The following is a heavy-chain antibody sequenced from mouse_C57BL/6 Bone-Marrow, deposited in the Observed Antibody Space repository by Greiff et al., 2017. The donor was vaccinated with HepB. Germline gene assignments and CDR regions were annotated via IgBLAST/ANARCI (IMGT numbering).Heavy chain of an antibody. J-gene: IGHJ3*01. CDR1: GYTFTDYY. CDR3: ARGEFYGSTPL. V-gene: IGHV1-26*01. CDR2: INPNNGGT. D-gene: IGHD1-1*01. Sequence: EVKLQQSGPELVKPGASVKISCKASGYTFTDYYMNWVKQSHGKSLEWIGDINPNNGGTSYNQKFKGKATLTVDKSSSTAYMELRSLTSEDSAVYYCARGEFYGSTPLWGQGTLVTVSA.